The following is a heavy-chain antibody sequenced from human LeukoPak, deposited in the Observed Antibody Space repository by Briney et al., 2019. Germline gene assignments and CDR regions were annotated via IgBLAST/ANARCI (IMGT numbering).Heavy chain of an antibody. CDR2: GST. Sequence: GSTYYNPSLKSRVTISVDTSKNQFSLKLSSVTAADTAVYYCASVVIIELNWFDPWGQGTLVTVSS. V-gene: IGHV4-39*01. CDR3: ASVVIIELNWFDP. D-gene: IGHD3-3*01. J-gene: IGHJ5*02.